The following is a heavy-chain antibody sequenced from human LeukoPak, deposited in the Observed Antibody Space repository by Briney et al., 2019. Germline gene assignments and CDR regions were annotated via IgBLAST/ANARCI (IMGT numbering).Heavy chain of an antibody. D-gene: IGHD6-13*01. CDR2: IYYSGST. Sequence: PSETLSLTCTVSGGSISSYYWSWIRQPPGKGLEWIGYIYYSGSTNYNPSLKSRVTISVDTSKNQFSLKLSSVTAADTAVYYCARADSSSWYPNYYYYGMDVWGQGTTVTVSS. CDR1: GGSISSYY. CDR3: ARADSSSWYPNYYYYGMDV. J-gene: IGHJ6*02. V-gene: IGHV4-59*01.